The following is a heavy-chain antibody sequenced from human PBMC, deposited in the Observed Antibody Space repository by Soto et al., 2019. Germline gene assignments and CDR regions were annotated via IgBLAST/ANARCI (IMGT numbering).Heavy chain of an antibody. V-gene: IGHV3-30-3*01. D-gene: IGHD6-13*01. CDR3: ARDVGGYSSSWLFDY. CDR2: ISHDGGNK. CDR1: GFTFSTYA. J-gene: IGHJ4*02. Sequence: QVQLVESGGGVVHPGRSLRLSCAASGFTFSTYAMHWVRQAPGKGLEWVAVISHDGGNKYYADSVKGRFTISRDNSKNTVYLQMNRLRAEDTAVYYCARDVGGYSSSWLFDYWGQGTLVTVSS.